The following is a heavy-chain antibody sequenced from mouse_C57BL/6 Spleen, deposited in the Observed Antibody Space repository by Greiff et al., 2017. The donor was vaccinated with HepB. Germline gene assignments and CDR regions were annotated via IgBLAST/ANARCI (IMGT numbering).Heavy chain of an antibody. D-gene: IGHD6-2*01. CDR3: KESSFAY. CDR2: IDPENGDT. J-gene: IGHJ3*01. V-gene: IGHV14-4*01. CDR1: GFNIKDDY. Sequence: EVKLQESGAELVRPGASVKLSCTASGFNIKDDYMHWVKQRPEQGLEWIGWIDPENGDTEYASKFQGKATITADTSSNTAYLQLSSLTSEDTAVYYCKESSFAYWGQGTLVTVSA.